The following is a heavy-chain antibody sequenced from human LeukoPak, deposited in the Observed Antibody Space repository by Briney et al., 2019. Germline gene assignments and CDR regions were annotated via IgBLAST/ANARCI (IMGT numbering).Heavy chain of an antibody. CDR1: GGTFSSYA. J-gene: IGHJ4*02. D-gene: IGHD6-13*01. CDR2: IIPILGIA. V-gene: IGHV1-69*04. CDR3: ARDGYGSSSWYEIDY. Sequence: SVKVSCKASGGTFSSYAISWVRQAPGQGLEWMGRIIPILGIANYAQKFQGRVTITAGKSTSTAYMELCSLRSEDTAVYYCARDGYGSSSWYEIDYWGQGTLVTVSS.